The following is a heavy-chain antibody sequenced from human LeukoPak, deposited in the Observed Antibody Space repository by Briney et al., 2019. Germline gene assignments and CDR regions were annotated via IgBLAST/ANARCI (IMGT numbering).Heavy chain of an antibody. V-gene: IGHV3-21*01. CDR2: ISCSTNYI. CDR1: GFTFSSYS. CDR3: ARDPTSSWETAFDM. D-gene: IGHD1-26*01. J-gene: IGHJ3*02. Sequence: GGSLRLSCAASGFTFSSYSMNWVRQAPGKGLEWVSSISCSTNYIYYADSVKGRFTISRDNAKNSLYLQMNSLRAEDTAVYYCARDPTSSWETAFDMWGQGTMVTVSS.